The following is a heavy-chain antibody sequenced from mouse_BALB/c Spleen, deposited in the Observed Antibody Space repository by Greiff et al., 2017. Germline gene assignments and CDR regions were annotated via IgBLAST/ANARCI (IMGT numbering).Heavy chain of an antibody. J-gene: IGHJ3*01. D-gene: IGHD2-1*01. Sequence: VQLQQSGPGLVQPSQSLSITCTVSGFSLTSYGVHWVRQSPGKGLEWLGVLWSGGSTDYNAAFISRLSISKDNSKSQVFFKMNSLQANDTAIYYCARGGIYYGNYAWFADWGQGTLVTVSA. CDR3: ARGGIYYGNYAWFAD. V-gene: IGHV2-2*02. CDR2: LWSGGST. CDR1: GFSLTSYG.